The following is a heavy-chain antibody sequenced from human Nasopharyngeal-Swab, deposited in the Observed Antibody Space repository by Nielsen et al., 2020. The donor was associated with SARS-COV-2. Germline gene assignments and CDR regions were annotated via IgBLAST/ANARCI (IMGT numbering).Heavy chain of an antibody. Sequence: ASVKVSCKAYGYTFTSYYMHWVRQAPGQRLEWMGVINPSGGSTSYAQNFQGRVTMTRDTDTSRVYMVLSSLRSDDTAVYYCARALTDMRFGPVHWGQGTLVTVSS. CDR2: INPSGGST. CDR1: GYTFTSYY. D-gene: IGHD3/OR15-3a*01. J-gene: IGHJ4*02. V-gene: IGHV1-46*01. CDR3: ARALTDMRFGPVH.